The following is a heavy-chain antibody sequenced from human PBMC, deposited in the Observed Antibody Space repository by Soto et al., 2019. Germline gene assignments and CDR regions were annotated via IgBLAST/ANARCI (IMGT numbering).Heavy chain of an antibody. D-gene: IGHD3-10*01. CDR1: GGSFSGYY. J-gene: IGHJ6*03. Sequence: PSETLSLTCAVYGGSFSGYYWSWIRQPPGKGLEWIGEINHSGSTNYNPSLKSRVTISVDTSKNQFSLKLSSVTAADTAVYYCARGLDGITMVRGVINLPHYYYYMDVWGKGTTVTVSS. V-gene: IGHV4-34*01. CDR2: INHSGST. CDR3: ARGLDGITMVRGVINLPHYYYYMDV.